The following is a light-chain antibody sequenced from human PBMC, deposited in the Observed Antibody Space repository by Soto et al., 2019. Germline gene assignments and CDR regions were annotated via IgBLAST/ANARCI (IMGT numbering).Light chain of an antibody. CDR3: KQYGGSPRT. V-gene: IGKV3-20*01. CDR2: GAS. CDR1: QSVSSSY. Sequence: DIVLTQSPGTLSLSPGERATLSCRASQSVSSSYLAWYQQKPGQAPRLLIYGASSRATGIPDRFSGSGSGTDFTLTISRLEPEDFAVYYCKQYGGSPRTFGQGTRLEIK. J-gene: IGKJ5*01.